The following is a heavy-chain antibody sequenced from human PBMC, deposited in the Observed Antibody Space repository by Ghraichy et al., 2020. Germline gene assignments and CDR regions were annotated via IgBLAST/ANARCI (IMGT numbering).Heavy chain of an antibody. D-gene: IGHD6-19*01. V-gene: IGHV3-23*01. CDR2: ISGSGGST. CDR1: GFTFSSYA. CDR3: ASAQFLSGYSSGWYDY. Sequence: GGSLRLSCVASGFTFSSYAMSWVRQAPGKGLEWVSAISGSGGSTYYADSVKGRFTISRDNSKNTLYLQMNSLRAEDTAVYYCASAQFLSGYSSGWYDYWGQGTLVTVSS. J-gene: IGHJ4*02.